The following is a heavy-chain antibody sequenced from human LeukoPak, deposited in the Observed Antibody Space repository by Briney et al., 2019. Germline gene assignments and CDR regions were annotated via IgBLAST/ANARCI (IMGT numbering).Heavy chain of an antibody. Sequence: SETLSLTCTVSGGSISSYYWSWIRQPPGKGVEWIGYIYDSGSTNYNPSLKSRVTISVDTSKNQFSLKLSSVTAADTAVYYCARGPGSVLRYFDWLSSNAFDIWSQGTMVTVSS. CDR2: IYDSGST. CDR1: GGSISSYY. CDR3: ARGPGSVLRYFDWLSSNAFDI. J-gene: IGHJ3*02. D-gene: IGHD3-9*01. V-gene: IGHV4-59*01.